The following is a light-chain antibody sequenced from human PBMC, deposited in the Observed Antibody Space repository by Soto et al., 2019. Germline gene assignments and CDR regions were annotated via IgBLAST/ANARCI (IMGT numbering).Light chain of an antibody. Sequence: DIVITQSPCWLGLSFPETATINCKSSQCTLYSSNNKNYLAWYQQKPGQPPKLLIYWASTRESGVPDRFSGSGSGTDFTLTISSLQAEDVAVYYCQQYYSTPPAFGQGTKVDIK. J-gene: IGKJ1*01. CDR1: QCTLYSSNNKNY. CDR3: QQYYSTPPA. CDR2: WAS. V-gene: IGKV4-1*01.